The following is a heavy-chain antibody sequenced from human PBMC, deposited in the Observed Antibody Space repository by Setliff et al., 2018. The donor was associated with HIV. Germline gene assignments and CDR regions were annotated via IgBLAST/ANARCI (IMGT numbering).Heavy chain of an antibody. Sequence: GSLRLSCAASGLTFSNYWMHWVRQAPGKGLEWVSRIDSDGSDTNYADSVRGRFTISRDNAKNMVYLQMNSLRVEDTAVYYCGRGISARPGAPGNWFDPWGQGTLVTVSS. CDR3: GRGISARPGAPGNWFDP. V-gene: IGHV3-74*01. J-gene: IGHJ5*02. CDR1: GLTFSNYW. D-gene: IGHD6-6*01. CDR2: IDSDGSDT.